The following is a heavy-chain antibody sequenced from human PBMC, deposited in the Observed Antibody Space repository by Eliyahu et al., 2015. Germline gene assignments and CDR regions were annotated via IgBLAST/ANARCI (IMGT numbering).Heavy chain of an antibody. CDR2: INAGNGNT. V-gene: IGHV1-3*01. J-gene: IGHJ6*02. D-gene: IGHD6-19*01. Sequence: GWINAGNGNTKYSQKFQGRVTITRDTSASTAYMELSSLRSEDTAVYYCARDSRGWSSYYYYGMDVWGQGTHGHRLL. CDR3: ARDSRGWSSYYYYGMDV.